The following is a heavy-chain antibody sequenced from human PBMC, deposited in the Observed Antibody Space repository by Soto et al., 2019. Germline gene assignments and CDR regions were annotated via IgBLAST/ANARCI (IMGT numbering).Heavy chain of an antibody. CDR3: AREQDCSGGSCYFDY. V-gene: IGHV4-4*02. CDR1: SGSISSSNW. Sequence: QVQLQESGPGLVKPSGTLSLTCAVSSGSISSSNWWSWVRQPPGKGLEWIGDIYHSGSTNYHPSLKSRATISVDKSNNQFSLKLSSVTAADTAVYYCAREQDCSGGSCYFDYWGQGTLVTVSS. J-gene: IGHJ4*02. D-gene: IGHD2-15*01. CDR2: IYHSGST.